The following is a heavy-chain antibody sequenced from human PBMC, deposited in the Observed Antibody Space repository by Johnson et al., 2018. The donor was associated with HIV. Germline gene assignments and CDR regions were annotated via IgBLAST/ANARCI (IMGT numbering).Heavy chain of an antibody. CDR1: EFTFNFYG. Sequence: HVQLVESGGGVVQPGGSLRLSCAASEFTFNFYGMHWVRKAPGKGLEWVAFIRYDGGNRYYADSVKGRFTISRDNSKNTLFLQMNSLRAEDTAVYYCAKDRLVGATGDAFDIWGQGTMVTVSS. CDR2: IRYDGGNR. V-gene: IGHV3-30*02. D-gene: IGHD1-26*01. J-gene: IGHJ3*02. CDR3: AKDRLVGATGDAFDI.